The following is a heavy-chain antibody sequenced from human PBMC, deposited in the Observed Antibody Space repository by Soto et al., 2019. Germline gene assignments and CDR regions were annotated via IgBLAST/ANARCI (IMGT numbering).Heavy chain of an antibody. J-gene: IGHJ6*02. V-gene: IGHV3-33*06. CDR1: GFTFSSYG. D-gene: IGHD2-2*01. CDR2: IWYDGSNK. CDR3: AKLVVLYYYGMDV. Sequence: GGSLRLSCAASGFTFSSYGMRWVRQAPGKGLEWVAVIWYDGSNKYYADSVKGRFTISRDNSKNTLYLQMNSLRAEDTAVYYCAKLVVLYYYGMDVWGQGTTVTVSS.